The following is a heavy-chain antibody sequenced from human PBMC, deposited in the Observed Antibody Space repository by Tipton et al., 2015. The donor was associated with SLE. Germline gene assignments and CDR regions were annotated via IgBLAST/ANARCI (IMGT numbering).Heavy chain of an antibody. CDR2: IYTSGST. Sequence: TLSLTCAVYGGSFSGYYWSWIRQPAGKGLEWIGRIYTSGSTNYNPSLKSRVTISVDTSKNQFSLKLSSVTAADTAVYYCAREDGDYSFWGQGTLVTVSS. D-gene: IGHD4-17*01. CDR3: AREDGDYSF. J-gene: IGHJ4*02. CDR1: GGSFSGYY. V-gene: IGHV4-4*07.